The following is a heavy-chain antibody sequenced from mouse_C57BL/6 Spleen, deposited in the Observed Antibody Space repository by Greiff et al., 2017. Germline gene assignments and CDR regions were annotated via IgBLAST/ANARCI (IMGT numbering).Heavy chain of an antibody. CDR1: GFTFSSYA. J-gene: IGHJ3*01. D-gene: IGHD1-1*01. CDR2: ISDGGSYT. Sequence: DVMLVESGGGLVKPGGSLKLSCAASGFTFSSYAMSWVRQTPEKRLEWVATISDGGSYTYYPDNVKGRFTISRDNAKNNLYLQMSHLKSEDTAMYYCARGDYYGSSYEFAYWGQGTLVTVSA. CDR3: ARGDYYGSSYEFAY. V-gene: IGHV5-4*03.